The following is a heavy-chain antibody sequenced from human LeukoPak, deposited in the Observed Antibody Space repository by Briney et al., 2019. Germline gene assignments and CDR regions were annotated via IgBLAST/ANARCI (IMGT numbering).Heavy chain of an antibody. CDR1: GFTYISYG. V-gene: IGHV3-30*18. CDR3: AKERWLRFFDY. Sequence: GRSLRLSCAASGFTYISYGMHWVRQAPGKGLEWVAVISYDGSNKYYADSVKGRFTISRDNSKSTLYLEMNSLRAEDTAVYYCAKERWLRFFDYWGQGTLVTVSS. J-gene: IGHJ4*02. CDR2: ISYDGSNK. D-gene: IGHD5-12*01.